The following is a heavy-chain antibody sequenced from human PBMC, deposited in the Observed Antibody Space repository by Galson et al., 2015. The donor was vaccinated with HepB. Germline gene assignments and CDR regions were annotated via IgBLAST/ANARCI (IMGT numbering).Heavy chain of an antibody. CDR3: ARGNGFRSGYYWSFDY. Sequence: ETLSLPCTVSGGSLSLYYWSWIRQPAGKGLEWIGRIYPRGSTHYNPSLTSRVTMSVDTSENQFSLKLNSVTAADTAVYYCARGNGFRSGYYWSFDYWGQGILVTVSS. J-gene: IGHJ4*02. V-gene: IGHV4-4*07. CDR2: IYPRGST. CDR1: GGSLSLYY. D-gene: IGHD3-3*01.